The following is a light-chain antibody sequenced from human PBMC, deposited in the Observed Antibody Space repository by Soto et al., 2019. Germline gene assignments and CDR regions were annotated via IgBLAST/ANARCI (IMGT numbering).Light chain of an antibody. CDR1: QDIRSS. CDR3: QQDSSWPLT. J-gene: IGKJ4*01. V-gene: IGKV3-15*01. CDR2: GAS. Sequence: DIVLTQSPGTLSLSPGERATLSCRASQDIRSSLAWYQQKPGQAPRLLIYGASIRATGVPATFSGSGSGTEFTLSISSLQSEHLGVYYCQQDSSWPLTFGGGTKVDIK.